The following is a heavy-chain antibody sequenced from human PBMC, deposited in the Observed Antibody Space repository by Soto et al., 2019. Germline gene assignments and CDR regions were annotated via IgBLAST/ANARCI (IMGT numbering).Heavy chain of an antibody. CDR3: ARDYDILTGYHEIDY. V-gene: IGHV1-18*01. Sequence: ASVKVSCKASGYTFTSYGISWVRQAPGQGLEWMGWISAYNGNTNYAQKLQGRVTMTTDTSTSTAYMELRSLRSDDTAVYYCARDYDILTGYHEIDYWGQGTLVNVSS. D-gene: IGHD3-9*01. CDR2: ISAYNGNT. CDR1: GYTFTSYG. J-gene: IGHJ4*02.